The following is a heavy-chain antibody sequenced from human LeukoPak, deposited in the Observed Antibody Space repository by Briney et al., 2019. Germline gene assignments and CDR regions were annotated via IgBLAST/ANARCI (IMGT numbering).Heavy chain of an antibody. D-gene: IGHD6-19*01. V-gene: IGHV4-61*10. CDR2: IYYSGST. Sequence: SETLSLTCTVSGGSISSGSYYWSWIRQPAGKGLEWIGYIYYSGSTNYNPSLKSRVTISVDTSKNQFSLKLSSVTAADTAVYYCARVSSSSGWYYFDYWGQGTLVTVSS. CDR1: GGSISSGSYY. CDR3: ARVSSSSGWYYFDY. J-gene: IGHJ4*02.